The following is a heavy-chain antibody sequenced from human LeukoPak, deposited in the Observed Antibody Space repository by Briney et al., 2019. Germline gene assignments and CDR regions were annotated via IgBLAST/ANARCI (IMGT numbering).Heavy chain of an antibody. V-gene: IGHV1-24*01. CDR3: ARHYDSSYFDY. CDR1: GYTLTELS. J-gene: IGHJ4*02. Sequence: GASVKVSCKVSGYTLTELSMHWVRQAPGKGLEWMGGFDPEDGETIYAQKLQGRVTMTTDTSTSTAYMELRSLRSDDTAVYYCARHYDSSYFDYWGQGTLVTVSS. D-gene: IGHD3-22*01. CDR2: FDPEDGET.